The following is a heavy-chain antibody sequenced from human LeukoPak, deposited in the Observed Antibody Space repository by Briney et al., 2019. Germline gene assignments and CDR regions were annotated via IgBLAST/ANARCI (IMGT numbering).Heavy chain of an antibody. D-gene: IGHD6-13*01. CDR1: GGSISSSSYY. J-gene: IGHJ4*02. Sequence: SSETLSLTCTVSGGSISSSSYYWGWIRQPPGKGLEWIGSIYYSGSTYYNPSLKSRVTISVDTSKYQFSLKLSSVTAADTAVYYCASPQGSSRPFDYWGQGTLVTVSS. V-gene: IGHV4-39*01. CDR3: ASPQGSSRPFDY. CDR2: IYYSGST.